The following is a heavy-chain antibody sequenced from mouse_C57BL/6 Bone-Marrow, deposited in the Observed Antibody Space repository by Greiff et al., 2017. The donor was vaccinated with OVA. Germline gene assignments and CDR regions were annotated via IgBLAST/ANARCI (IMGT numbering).Heavy chain of an antibody. CDR2: IYPRSGNT. J-gene: IGHJ4*01. Sequence: VMLVESGAELARPGASVKLSCKASGYTFTSYGISWVKQRTGQGLEWIGEIYPRSGNTYYNEKFKGKATLTADKSSSTAYMELRSLTSEDSAVYFCARWRKLLRYHYYAMDYWGQGTSVTVSS. CDR1: GYTFTSYG. D-gene: IGHD1-1*01. CDR3: ARWRKLLRYHYYAMDY. V-gene: IGHV1-81*01.